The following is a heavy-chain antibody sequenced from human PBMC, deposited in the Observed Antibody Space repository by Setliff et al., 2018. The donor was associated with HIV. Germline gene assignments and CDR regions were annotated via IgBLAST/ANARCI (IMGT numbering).Heavy chain of an antibody. Sequence: NPSETLSLTCAVYGGSFSAYYWSWIRQTPGKGLEWIGEINHSGSTNYNPSLKSRVTISLDTSKNQFSLKLSSVTAADTAVYYCAKLTPFDYWGQGTLVTVSS. D-gene: IGHD7-27*01. V-gene: IGHV4-34*01. CDR1: GGSFSAYY. J-gene: IGHJ4*02. CDR3: AKLTPFDY. CDR2: INHSGST.